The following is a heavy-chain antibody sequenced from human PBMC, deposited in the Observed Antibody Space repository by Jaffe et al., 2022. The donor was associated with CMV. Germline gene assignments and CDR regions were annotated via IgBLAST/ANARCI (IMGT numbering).Heavy chain of an antibody. D-gene: IGHD3-22*01. J-gene: IGHJ4*02. CDR1: GYSFTSYW. CDR2: IYPGDSDT. V-gene: IGHV5-51*01. Sequence: EVQLVQSGAEVKKPGESLKISCKGSGYSFTSYWIGWVRQMPGKGLEWMGIIYPGDSDTRYSPSFQGQVTISADKSISTAYLQWSSLKASDTAMYYCARAYYYDSSGEGVFDYWGQGTLVTVSS. CDR3: ARAYYYDSSGEGVFDY.